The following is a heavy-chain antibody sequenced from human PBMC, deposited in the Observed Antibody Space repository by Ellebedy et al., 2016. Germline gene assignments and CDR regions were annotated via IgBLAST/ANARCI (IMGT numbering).Heavy chain of an antibody. CDR2: IIPIFGTA. D-gene: IGHD1-26*01. J-gene: IGHJ5*02. CDR1: GGTFSSYA. V-gene: IGHV1-69*13. CDR3: ARVEWELLRGYNWFDP. Sequence: SVKVSCXASGGTFSSYAISWVRQAPGQGLEWMGGIIPIFGTANYAQKFQGRVTITADESTSTAYMELSSLRSEDTAVYYCARVEWELLRGYNWFDPWGQGTLVTVSS.